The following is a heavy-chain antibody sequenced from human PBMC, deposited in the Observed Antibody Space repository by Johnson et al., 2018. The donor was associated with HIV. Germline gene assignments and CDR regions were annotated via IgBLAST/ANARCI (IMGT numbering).Heavy chain of an antibody. Sequence: VQLVESGGNVVRPGGSLRLSCAASGFTFSIYAMHWVRQAPGKGLEWVAFLRYDGTNKNYGDSVKGRFTISRDNSKNTLFLQMNSLRTEDTALYYCAKSRGGYSYGYDAFDIWGQGTMVTVSS. CDR3: AKSRGGYSYGYDAFDI. V-gene: IGHV3-30*02. CDR1: GFTFSIYA. CDR2: LRYDGTNK. J-gene: IGHJ3*02. D-gene: IGHD5-18*01.